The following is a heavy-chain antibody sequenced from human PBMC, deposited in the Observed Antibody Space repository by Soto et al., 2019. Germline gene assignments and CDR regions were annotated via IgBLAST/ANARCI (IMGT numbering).Heavy chain of an antibody. CDR2: ISGSGSTT. J-gene: IGHJ4*02. CDR3: AGTSAGAGAPADY. CDR1: GFIFSSYA. D-gene: IGHD1-1*01. V-gene: IGHV3-23*01. Sequence: EVQLLESGGGLVQPGGSLRLSCAASGFIFSSYAMTWVRQAPGKGLEWLAGISGSGSTTYYADSMKGRFTISRDNSKNTLSLQMSSLRAGDTAVYACAGTSAGAGAPADYWAQGTLVTVSS.